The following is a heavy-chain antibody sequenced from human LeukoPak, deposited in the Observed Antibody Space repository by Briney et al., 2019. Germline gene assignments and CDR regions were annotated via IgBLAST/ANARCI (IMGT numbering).Heavy chain of an antibody. J-gene: IGHJ5*02. Sequence: SETLSLTCAVYGGSFSSYYWGWIRQPPGKGLEWIGSIYYSGSTYYNPSLKSRVTISVDTSKNQFSLKLSSVTAADTAVYYCARHVPRDSNNLNWFDPWGQGTLVTVSS. CDR2: IYYSGST. CDR3: ARHVPRDSNNLNWFDP. D-gene: IGHD1/OR15-1a*01. CDR1: GGSFSSYY. V-gene: IGHV4-39*01.